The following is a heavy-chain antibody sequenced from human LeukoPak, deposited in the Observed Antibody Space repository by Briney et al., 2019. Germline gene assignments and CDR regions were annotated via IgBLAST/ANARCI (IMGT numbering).Heavy chain of an antibody. D-gene: IGHD6-13*01. J-gene: IGHJ4*02. CDR3: ARGPGIAAAGYFDY. CDR2: ISSSSSYI. V-gene: IGHV3-21*01. Sequence: GGSLRLSYAASGFTFSSYSMNWVRQAPGKGLEWVSSISSSSSYIYYADSVKGRFTISRDNAKNSLYLQMNSLRAEDTAVYYCARGPGIAAAGYFDYWGQGTLVTVSS. CDR1: GFTFSSYS.